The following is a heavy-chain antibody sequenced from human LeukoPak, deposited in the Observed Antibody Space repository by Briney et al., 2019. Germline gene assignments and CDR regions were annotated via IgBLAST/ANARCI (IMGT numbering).Heavy chain of an antibody. CDR3: ARGGGYYAIDY. Sequence: GGSLRLSCAASGFTFSSYAMHWVRQAPGKGLEWVAVISYDGSNKYYADSVKGRFTISRDNSKNTLYLQMNNLRAEDTAVYYCARGGGYYAIDYWGQGTLVTVSS. J-gene: IGHJ4*02. D-gene: IGHD1-26*01. V-gene: IGHV3-30*14. CDR2: ISYDGSNK. CDR1: GFTFSSYA.